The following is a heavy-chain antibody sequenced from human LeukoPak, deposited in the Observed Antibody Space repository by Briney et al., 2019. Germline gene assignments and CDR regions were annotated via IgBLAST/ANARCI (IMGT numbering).Heavy chain of an antibody. CDR2: ISSGSMYI. CDR1: GFTFSSYN. J-gene: IGHJ6*03. D-gene: IGHD3-22*01. Sequence: GGSLRLSCAGSGFTFSSYNMNWVRQAPGKGLEWVSSISSGSMYIYYADSVKGRFTISRDNAKNSLYLQMNSLRAEDTAVYYCARGEDYYDSTLDYYSYYMDVWGKGTTVTVSS. CDR3: ARGEDYYDSTLDYYSYYMDV. V-gene: IGHV3-21*06.